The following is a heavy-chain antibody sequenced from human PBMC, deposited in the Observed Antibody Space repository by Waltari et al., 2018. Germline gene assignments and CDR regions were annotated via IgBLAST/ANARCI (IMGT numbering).Heavy chain of an antibody. V-gene: IGHV1-69*01. D-gene: IGHD5-12*01. CDR3: AGGSGYENWDYFDY. J-gene: IGHJ4*02. CDR1: GGTLRSCA. CDR2: IIPIFGTA. Sequence: QVQLVQSGAEVKKPGSSVKVSCKASGGTLRSCAISWVRQAPGQGLEWTGGIIPIFGTANYAQKFQGRVTITADESTSTADMELSSLRSEDTAVYYCAGGSGYENWDYFDYWGQGTLVTVSS.